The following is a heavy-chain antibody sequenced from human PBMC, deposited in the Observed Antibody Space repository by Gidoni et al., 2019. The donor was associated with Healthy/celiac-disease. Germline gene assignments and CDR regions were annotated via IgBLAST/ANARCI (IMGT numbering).Heavy chain of an antibody. D-gene: IGHD6-19*01. J-gene: IGHJ4*02. CDR3: ARGAVAGRKDYFDY. Sequence: EVQLVASGGGLVQPRGSLRLSCAATGFTFSSYSMNWVRQAPGKGLECVSTIISSSSYIYYADSVKSRFTISRDNAKNSLYLQRNSLRAEDTAVYYCARGAVAGRKDYFDYWGQGTLVTVSS. V-gene: IGHV3-21*01. CDR2: IISSSSYI. CDR1: GFTFSSYS.